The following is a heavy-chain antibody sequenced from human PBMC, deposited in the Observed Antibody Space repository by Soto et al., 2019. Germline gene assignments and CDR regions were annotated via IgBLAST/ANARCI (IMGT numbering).Heavy chain of an antibody. CDR3: AKVVVGATSHSDFDS. Sequence: QLQLQESGPGRVRPSETLSLTCTVSGGSIANNNYFWGWVRQPPGKGLEWIGSAAYSGGTYKNPSLKSRVTVSVDTSKNQFSLKLTSVTAADTAVYYCAKVVVGATSHSDFDSWGQGTLVTVSS. CDR2: AAYSGGT. D-gene: IGHD2-15*01. V-gene: IGHV4-39*01. CDR1: GGSIANNNYF. J-gene: IGHJ4*02.